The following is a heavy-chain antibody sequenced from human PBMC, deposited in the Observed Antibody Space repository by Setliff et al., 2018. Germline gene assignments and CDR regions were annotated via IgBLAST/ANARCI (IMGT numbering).Heavy chain of an antibody. V-gene: IGHV4-38-2*01. J-gene: IGHJ5*02. D-gene: IGHD6-6*01. Sequence: LSLTCAVSGYSISSGYYWGWIRQPPGKGLEWIGSIYHSGSTYYNPSLKSRVTISVDTSKNQSSLKLSSVTAADTAVYYCARHVLGYSSSYNWFDPWGQGTLVTVSS. CDR3: ARHVLGYSSSYNWFDP. CDR1: GYSISSGYY. CDR2: IYHSGST.